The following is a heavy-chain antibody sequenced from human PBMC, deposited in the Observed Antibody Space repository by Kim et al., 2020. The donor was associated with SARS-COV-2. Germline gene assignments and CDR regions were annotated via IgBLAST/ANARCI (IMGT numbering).Heavy chain of an antibody. Sequence: YADAVKGRFTISRDNSKNTLYLQMNSLRAEDTAVYYCARAQSIAAAFDPWGQGTLVTVSS. J-gene: IGHJ5*02. V-gene: IGHV3-53*01. D-gene: IGHD6-13*01. CDR3: ARAQSIAAAFDP.